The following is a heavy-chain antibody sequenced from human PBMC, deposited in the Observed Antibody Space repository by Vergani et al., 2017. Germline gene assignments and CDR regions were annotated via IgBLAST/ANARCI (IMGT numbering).Heavy chain of an antibody. CDR2: ISGSGVSA. CDR1: GFSFGDYA. J-gene: IGHJ4*02. CDR3: AKQDFVSGNYLFVY. V-gene: IGHV3-23*04. D-gene: IGHD3-10*01. Sequence: EVQLVESGGGLVPPGRSLRLSCAASGFSFGDYAMNWVRQAPGKGLEWVSGISGSGVSAYYTDSVKGRFTISRDNSKNMLFLQMNNLRTEDTAIYYCAKQDFVSGNYLFVYWCQGTLVTVSS.